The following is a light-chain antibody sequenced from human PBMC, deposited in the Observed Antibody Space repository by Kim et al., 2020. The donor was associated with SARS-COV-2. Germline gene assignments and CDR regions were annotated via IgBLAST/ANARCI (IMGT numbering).Light chain of an antibody. J-gene: IGKJ1*01. Sequence: SVGDSVTITCRASQSIGVFLNWYQHKPGKGPKLLIYTASTLQSGVPSRFSGSGSGADFTLTITSLQPEDFATYYCQQSYSSLMWTFGQGTKVDIK. CDR2: TAS. V-gene: IGKV1-39*01. CDR3: QQSYSSLMWT. CDR1: QSIGVF.